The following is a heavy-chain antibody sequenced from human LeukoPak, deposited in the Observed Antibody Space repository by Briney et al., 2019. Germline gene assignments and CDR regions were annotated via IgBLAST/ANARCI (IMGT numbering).Heavy chain of an antibody. Sequence: ASVKVSCKVSGYTLTELSMHWVRQAPGKGLEWMGGFDPEDGETIYAQKFQGRVTMTEDTSTDTAYMELSSLRSEDTAVYYCATVRIVGARPYYYYGMDVWGQGTTVTVSS. V-gene: IGHV1-24*01. CDR3: ATVRIVGARPYYYYGMDV. CDR1: GYTLTELS. J-gene: IGHJ6*02. CDR2: FDPEDGET. D-gene: IGHD1-26*01.